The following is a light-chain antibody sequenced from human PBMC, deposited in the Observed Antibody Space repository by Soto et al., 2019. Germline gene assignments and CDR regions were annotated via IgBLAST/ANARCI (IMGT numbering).Light chain of an antibody. J-gene: IGLJ3*02. CDR3: QSYDSSLSGV. CDR2: GNS. CDR1: SSNIGAGYD. Sequence: QSVLTPPPSVSGAPGQRVTISCTGSSSNIGAGYDVHWYQQLPGTAPKLLIYGNSNRPSGVPDRFSGSKSGTSASLAITGLQAEDDADYYCQSYDSSLSGVFGGGTKLTVL. V-gene: IGLV1-40*01.